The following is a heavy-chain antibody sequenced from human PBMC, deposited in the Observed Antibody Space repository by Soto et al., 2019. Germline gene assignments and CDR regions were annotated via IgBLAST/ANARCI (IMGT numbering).Heavy chain of an antibody. CDR3: AKDSFLAGLRFLEWLPAPLDY. CDR2: ISGSGGST. D-gene: IGHD3-3*01. J-gene: IGHJ4*02. Sequence: GGSLRLSCAASGFTFSSYGMSWVRQAPGKGLEWVSAISGSGGSTYYADSVKGRFTISRDNSKNTLYLQMNSLRAEDTAVYYCAKDSFLAGLRFLEWLPAPLDYWGQGTLVTVSS. V-gene: IGHV3-23*01. CDR1: GFTFSSYG.